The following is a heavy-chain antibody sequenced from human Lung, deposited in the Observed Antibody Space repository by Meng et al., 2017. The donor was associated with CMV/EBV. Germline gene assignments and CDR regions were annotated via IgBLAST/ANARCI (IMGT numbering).Heavy chain of an antibody. D-gene: IGHD2/OR15-2a*01. CDR1: GFTFSDYN. Sequence: GESXKISXAASGFTFSDYNMNWVRQAPGKGLEWVSSISRNSVYIYYADSVKGRLTISRDNAKNALYLQMNSLRTEDTAVYYCAKGTWGDYWYGLDVWGQGTTVTVSS. J-gene: IGHJ6*02. CDR2: ISRNSVYI. CDR3: AKGTWGDYWYGLDV. V-gene: IGHV3-21*04.